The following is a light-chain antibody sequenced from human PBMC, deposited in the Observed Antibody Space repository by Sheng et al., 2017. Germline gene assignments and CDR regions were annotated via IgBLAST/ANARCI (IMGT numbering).Light chain of an antibody. CDR3: QSADTTGSYVL. CDR2: KDT. CDR1: TLAKQF. Sequence: SYELTQPPAVSVSPGQTAGITCSGDTLAKQFAYWYQQKPGQAPVVLIYKDTERPSGIPERFSGSSSGTTVTLTISGVQAEDEADYYCQSADTTGSYVLFGGGTKLTVL. J-gene: IGLJ2*01. V-gene: IGLV3-25*03.